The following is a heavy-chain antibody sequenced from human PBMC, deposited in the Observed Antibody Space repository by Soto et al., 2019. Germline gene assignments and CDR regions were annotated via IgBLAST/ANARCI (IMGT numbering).Heavy chain of an antibody. D-gene: IGHD3-3*01. Sequence: QVPLVQSGAEVKKPGASVKVSCKASGYTFTSYGISWVRQAPGQGLEWMGWISAYNGNTNYAQKLQGRVTMTTDTSTSTAYMELRSLRSDDTAVYYCARDGAYDFWSGYLYYYMDVWGKGTTVTVSS. J-gene: IGHJ6*03. V-gene: IGHV1-18*01. CDR1: GYTFTSYG. CDR2: ISAYNGNT. CDR3: ARDGAYDFWSGYLYYYMDV.